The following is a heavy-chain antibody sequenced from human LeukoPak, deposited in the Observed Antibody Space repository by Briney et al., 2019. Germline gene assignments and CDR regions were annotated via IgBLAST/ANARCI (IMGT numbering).Heavy chain of an antibody. Sequence: ASVTVSCKASGYTFTSYYMNWVRQAPGQGLEWMGKINLSDGSTDFAQNFQGRVTMTRDTSTSTVYMELSSLRFEDTAVYYCVRGWWGTDYGWTNWFDPWGQGTLVTVSS. J-gene: IGHJ5*02. D-gene: IGHD4-17*01. V-gene: IGHV1-46*01. CDR2: INLSDGST. CDR3: VRGWWGTDYGWTNWFDP. CDR1: GYTFTSYY.